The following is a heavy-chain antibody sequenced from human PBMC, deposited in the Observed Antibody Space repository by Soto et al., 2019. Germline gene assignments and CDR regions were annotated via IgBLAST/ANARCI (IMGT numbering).Heavy chain of an antibody. CDR1: RASFSDYY. J-gene: IGHJ6*02. V-gene: IGHV4-34*01. D-gene: IGHD2-2*01. Sequence: PSETLSLTCAVYRASFSDYYWTWIRQSPGKGLEWIGEINHSGTTNYNPSLKSRVSISVDTSKNQFSLKLISVTAADTAVYYCVRFYCSSTSCYVPPSHGVRVQSMDVWGQGTTVTVSS. CDR2: INHSGTT. CDR3: VRFYCSSTSCYVPPSHGVRVQSMDV.